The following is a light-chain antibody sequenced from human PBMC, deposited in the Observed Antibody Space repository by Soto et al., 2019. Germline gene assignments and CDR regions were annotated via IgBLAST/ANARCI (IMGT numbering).Light chain of an antibody. V-gene: IGKV3-15*01. CDR2: GAS. CDR1: ETVATN. Sequence: EVVMTQSPATLSASPGERATLSCWASETVATNLAWYQQKPGQAPRLLISGASTRAAEISDRFRGSGSGTEFTLTISSLRSEDSGIYYCQQYFEWPPMTFGQGTKVEI. CDR3: QQYFEWPPMT. J-gene: IGKJ1*01.